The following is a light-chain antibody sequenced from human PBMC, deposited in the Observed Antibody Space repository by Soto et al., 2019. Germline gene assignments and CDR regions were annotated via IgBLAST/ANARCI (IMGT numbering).Light chain of an antibody. V-gene: IGLV1-51*01. CDR3: GSWDSSLSAYV. CDR2: DDN. J-gene: IGLJ1*01. CDR1: YSDIGAYNY. Sequence: QSALTQPPSASGSPGQSVTISCTGTYSDIGAYNYVSWYQQRPGEAPKLIIYDDNKRPSGIPDRFSGSKSGTSATLGITGFQTGDEADYYCGSWDSSLSAYVFGTGTKVTVL.